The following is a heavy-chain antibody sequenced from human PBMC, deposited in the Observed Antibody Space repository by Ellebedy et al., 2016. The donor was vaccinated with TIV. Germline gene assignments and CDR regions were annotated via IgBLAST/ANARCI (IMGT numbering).Heavy chain of an antibody. J-gene: IGHJ4*02. V-gene: IGHV1-69*13. CDR3: AKGGGFGFGLSLVPPIYFDS. CDR2: IIPVFGSA. CDR1: GGTFSSSI. Sequence: AASVKVSCKASGGTFSSSIIHWVRQAPGQRLEWLGGIIPVFGSANYAPKFQGRVSIVADASTSTAYMDLSSLTSEDTAVYYCAKGGGFGFGLSLVPPIYFDSWGQGTLVTVSS. D-gene: IGHD6-6*01.